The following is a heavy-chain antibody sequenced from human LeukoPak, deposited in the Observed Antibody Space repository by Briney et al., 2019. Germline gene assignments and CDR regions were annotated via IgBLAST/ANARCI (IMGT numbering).Heavy chain of an antibody. D-gene: IGHD3-22*01. J-gene: IGHJ3*02. Sequence: PGGSLRLSCAASGFTVSSNYMSWVRQAPGKGLEWVSVIYSGGSTYYADSVKGRFTISRDNSKNTLYLQMNSLRAEDTAVYYCARDLAYYYDSSGSEDAFDIWGQGTMVTVSS. CDR1: GFTVSSNY. CDR3: ARDLAYYYDSSGSEDAFDI. CDR2: IYSGGST. V-gene: IGHV3-53*01.